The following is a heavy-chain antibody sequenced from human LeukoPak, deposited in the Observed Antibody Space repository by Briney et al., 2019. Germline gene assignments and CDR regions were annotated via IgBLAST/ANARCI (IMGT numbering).Heavy chain of an antibody. V-gene: IGHV4-59*08. J-gene: IGHJ4*02. Sequence: SETLSLTCTVSGGSISSYYWSWIRQPPGKGLEWIGYIYYSGSTNYNPSLKSRVTISVDTSKNQFSLKLSSVTAADTAVYYCARRRYYDYWGQGTLVTVSS. CDR2: IYYSGST. CDR3: ARRRYYDY. CDR1: GGSISSYY.